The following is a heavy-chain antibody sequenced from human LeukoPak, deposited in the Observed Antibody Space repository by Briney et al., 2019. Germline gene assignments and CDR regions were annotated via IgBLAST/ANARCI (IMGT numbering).Heavy chain of an antibody. CDR2: IYSGGST. CDR3: ARERGSIVVVPAAIDAFDI. D-gene: IGHD2-2*01. Sequence: GGSLRLSCAASGFIVSSNYMSWVRQAPGKGLEWVSIIYSGGSTFYADSVKGRFTISRDNAKNSLYLQMNSLRAEDTAVYYCARERGSIVVVPAAIDAFDIWGQGTMVTVSS. V-gene: IGHV3-53*01. J-gene: IGHJ3*02. CDR1: GFIVSSNY.